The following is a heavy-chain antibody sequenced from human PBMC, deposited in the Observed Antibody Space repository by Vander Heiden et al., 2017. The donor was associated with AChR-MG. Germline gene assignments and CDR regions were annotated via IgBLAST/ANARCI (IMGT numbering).Heavy chain of an antibody. J-gene: IGHJ4*02. Sequence: EVQLVESGGGLVQPGGSLRLSCAASGLTFCTYSLNWVRHAPGKGLEWVSYISRSGGTIYYADSVKGRLTISRDNAKNSLYLQMNSLRAEDTAVYYCARGGREFDYWGQGTLVTVSS. V-gene: IGHV3-48*01. CDR1: GLTFCTYS. CDR2: ISRSGGTI. CDR3: ARGGREFDY.